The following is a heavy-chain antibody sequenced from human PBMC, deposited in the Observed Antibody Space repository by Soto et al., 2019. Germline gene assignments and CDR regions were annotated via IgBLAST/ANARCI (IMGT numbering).Heavy chain of an antibody. CDR3: ARVVSPQVAFDI. Sequence: QVQLVESVGGVVQPGRSLRLSCAASGFTFSNYAMHWVRQAPGKGLEWVTIISYDESIKYYADSVKGRFTISRDNSKNTLYLQMNRLRPEDTAFYYCARVVSPQVAFDIWGQGTMVTVSS. CDR1: GFTFSNYA. CDR2: ISYDESIK. V-gene: IGHV3-30-3*01. D-gene: IGHD6-6*01. J-gene: IGHJ3*02.